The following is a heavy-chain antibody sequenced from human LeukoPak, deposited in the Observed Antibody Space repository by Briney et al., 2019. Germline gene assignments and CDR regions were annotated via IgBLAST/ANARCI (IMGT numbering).Heavy chain of an antibody. D-gene: IGHD3-10*01. CDR2: IRSKANSYAT. J-gene: IGHJ6*03. CDR1: GFTFSGSA. Sequence: GGSLKLSCAASGFTFSGSAMHWVRQASGKGLEWVGRIRSKANSYATAYAASVKGRFTISRDDSKNTAYLQMNSLKTEDTAVYYCARATYHSGAGSYIYYYMNVWGKGTTVIVSS. V-gene: IGHV3-73*01. CDR3: ARATYHSGAGSYIYYYMNV.